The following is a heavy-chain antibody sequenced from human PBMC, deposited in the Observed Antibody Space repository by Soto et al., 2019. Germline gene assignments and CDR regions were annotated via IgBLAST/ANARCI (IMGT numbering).Heavy chain of an antibody. CDR3: VSSDGGWEPY. D-gene: IGHD6-19*01. Sequence: EVQLMESGGGLVQPGGSLRLSCAASGFTFSSYWMHWVRQAPGKGLVWVSRINSDGSSTTYADSVKGRFTIYRDNAKNRLYLQMNSLKGEDTDVYYCVSSDGGWEPYWGQGTLVTVSS. CDR2: INSDGSST. CDR1: GFTFSSYW. V-gene: IGHV3-74*01. J-gene: IGHJ4*02.